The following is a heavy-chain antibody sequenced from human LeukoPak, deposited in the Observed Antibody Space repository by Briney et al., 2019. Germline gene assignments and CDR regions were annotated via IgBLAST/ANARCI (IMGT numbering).Heavy chain of an antibody. V-gene: IGHV3-23*01. J-gene: IGHJ4*02. CDR2: ITGSGGST. CDR1: GSTFSSYA. CDR3: AKERAPLNIVKYYFDY. D-gene: IGHD1-26*01. Sequence: GGSLRLSCAASGSTFSSYAMSWVRQVPGKGLEWVSAITGSGGSTYYADSVEGRFTISRDNSKKTLYLQMNSLRAEDTAVYYCAKERAPLNIVKYYFDYWGQGTLVTVSS.